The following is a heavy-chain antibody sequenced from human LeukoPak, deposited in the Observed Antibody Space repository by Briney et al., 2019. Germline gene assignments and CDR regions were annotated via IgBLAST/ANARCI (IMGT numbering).Heavy chain of an antibody. CDR3: AKSLGRSSAGYYFDY. J-gene: IGHJ4*02. D-gene: IGHD6-6*01. CDR1: GFTFSDYY. Sequence: PGGSLRLSCAASGFTFSDYYMSWIRQAPGKGLEWVSYISSSGSTIYYADSVKGRFTISRDNAKNSLYLQMNSLRAEDMALYYCAKSLGRSSAGYYFDYWGQGTLVTVSS. V-gene: IGHV3-11*01. CDR2: ISSSGSTI.